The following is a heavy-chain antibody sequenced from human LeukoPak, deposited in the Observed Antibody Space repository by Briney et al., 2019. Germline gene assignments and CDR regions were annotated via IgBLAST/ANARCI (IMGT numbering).Heavy chain of an antibody. CDR1: GFTFDDYA. J-gene: IGHJ4*02. Sequence: PGGSLRLSCAASGFTFDDYAMHWVRQAPGKGLEWVSLISGDSGSTYYADSVKGRFTISRDNSKNSLYLQMNSLRTEDTALYYCAKDSYDSSGYYLPDFDYWGQGTLVTVSS. V-gene: IGHV3-43*02. CDR3: AKDSYDSSGYYLPDFDY. D-gene: IGHD3-22*01. CDR2: ISGDSGST.